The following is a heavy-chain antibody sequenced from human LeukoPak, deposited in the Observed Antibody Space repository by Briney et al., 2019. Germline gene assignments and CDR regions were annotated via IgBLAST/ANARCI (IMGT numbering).Heavy chain of an antibody. J-gene: IGHJ3*02. CDR1: GFTFSNYA. CDR3: AKDLTYYYGLGSSTNAFDI. Sequence: QTGGSLRLSCAASGFTFSNYAMSLVRQAPGKGLEWVSGISGSGDYTYYADSLKGRFTISRDNSKNTLYLQMNSLRAEDTALYYCAKDLTYYYGLGSSTNAFDIWGQGTMVTVSS. CDR2: ISGSGDYT. D-gene: IGHD3-10*01. V-gene: IGHV3-23*01.